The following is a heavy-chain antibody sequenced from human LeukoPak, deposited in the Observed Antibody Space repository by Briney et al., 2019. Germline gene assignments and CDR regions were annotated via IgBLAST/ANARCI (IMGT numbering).Heavy chain of an antibody. CDR1: GFAFSSYG. CDR3: AKDQVGATSYFDY. D-gene: IGHD1-26*01. J-gene: IGHJ4*02. Sequence: GGSLRLSCAASGFAFSSYGMHWVRQAPGKGLEWVAVISYDGSNKYYADSVKGRFTISRDNSKNTLYLQMNSLRAEDTAVYYCAKDQVGATSYFDYWGQGTLVTVSS. V-gene: IGHV3-30*18. CDR2: ISYDGSNK.